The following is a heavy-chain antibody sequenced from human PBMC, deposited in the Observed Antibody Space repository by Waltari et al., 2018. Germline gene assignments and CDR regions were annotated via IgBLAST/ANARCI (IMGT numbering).Heavy chain of an antibody. Sequence: EVQLVESGGGLVQPGGSLRLSCAASGFTFSSYSMNWVRQAPGKGLEWVSYISSSSSTIYYADSVKGRFTISRDNAKNSLYLQMNSLRAEDTAVYYCATERPYGGANDAFDIWGQGTMVTVSS. J-gene: IGHJ3*02. CDR1: GFTFSSYS. CDR2: ISSSSSTI. D-gene: IGHD1-26*01. CDR3: ATERPYGGANDAFDI. V-gene: IGHV3-48*04.